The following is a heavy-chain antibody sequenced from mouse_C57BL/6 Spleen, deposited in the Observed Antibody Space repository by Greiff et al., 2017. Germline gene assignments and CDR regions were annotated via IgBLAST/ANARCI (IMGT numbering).Heavy chain of an antibody. CDR2: IWRGGST. Sequence: QVQLKQSGPGLVQPSQSLSITCTVSGFSLTSYGVHWVRQSPGKGLEWLGVIWRGGSTDYNAAFMSRLSITKDNSKSQVFFTMNSLQADDTAIYYCAKKGNGTSSGFAYWGQGTLVPVSA. CDR1: GFSLTSYG. V-gene: IGHV2-5*01. D-gene: IGHD3-1*01. CDR3: AKKGNGTSSGFAY. J-gene: IGHJ3*01.